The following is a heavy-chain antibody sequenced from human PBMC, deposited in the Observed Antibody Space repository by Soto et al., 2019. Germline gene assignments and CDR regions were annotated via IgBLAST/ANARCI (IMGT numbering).Heavy chain of an antibody. Sequence: SLRLSCAASGLTFTSYSMNWVRQAPGKGLEWVSFIHSSSSTIYYADSVKGRFTISRDNSKNTLYLQMNSLRAEDTAVYYCAKVSYDSSGYYYAPLVKYYFDYWGQGTLVTVSS. J-gene: IGHJ4*02. D-gene: IGHD3-22*01. CDR1: GLTFTSYS. CDR3: AKVSYDSSGYYYAPLVKYYFDY. V-gene: IGHV3-48*01. CDR2: IHSSSSTI.